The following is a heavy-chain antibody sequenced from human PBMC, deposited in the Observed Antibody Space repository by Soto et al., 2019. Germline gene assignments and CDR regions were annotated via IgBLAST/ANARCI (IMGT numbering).Heavy chain of an antibody. CDR1: GYSFTTDW. V-gene: IGHV5-51*01. Sequence: PGESLKISCKGFGYSFTTDWIGWVRQVPGKGLEWMGIIYPGDSDTRYSPSFQGQVTISADKSISTAYLQWSSLKASDTAIYYCAIRGASQWLKFWGQGTLVTVSS. D-gene: IGHD6-19*01. CDR3: AIRGASQWLKF. J-gene: IGHJ4*02. CDR2: IYPGDSDT.